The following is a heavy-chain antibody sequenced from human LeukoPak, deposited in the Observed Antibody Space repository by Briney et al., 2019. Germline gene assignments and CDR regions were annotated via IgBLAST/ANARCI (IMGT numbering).Heavy chain of an antibody. CDR2: INHSGST. J-gene: IGHJ4*02. V-gene: IGHV4-34*01. Sequence: PSETLSLTCAVYGGSFSGYYWNWIRQPPGKGLEWIGEINHSGSTNYNPSLKSRVTISVDTSKSQFSLKLNSMTAADTAVYYCARGAQTYYDKAPVDYWGQGTLVTVSS. CDR1: GGSFSGYY. CDR3: ARGAQTYYDKAPVDY. D-gene: IGHD3-22*01.